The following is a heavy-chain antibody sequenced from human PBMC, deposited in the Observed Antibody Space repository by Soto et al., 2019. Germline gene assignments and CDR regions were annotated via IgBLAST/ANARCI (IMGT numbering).Heavy chain of an antibody. CDR1: RYTFTNFY. CDR2: INPSGGST. V-gene: IGHV1-46*01. CDR3: ARSQVARPLDV. Sequence: ASGKISCKASRYTFTNFYIHWLRQAPGQGLEWMGIINPSGGSTTYPQKFQGRVTMTRDTSTSTVHMELITLRSEDTAVYYCARSQVARPLDVWGPGTTVTVSS. D-gene: IGHD5-12*01. J-gene: IGHJ6*02.